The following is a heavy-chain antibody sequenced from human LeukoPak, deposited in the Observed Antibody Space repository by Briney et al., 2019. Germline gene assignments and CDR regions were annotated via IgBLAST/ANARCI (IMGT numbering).Heavy chain of an antibody. D-gene: IGHD6-13*01. V-gene: IGHV3-74*01. J-gene: IGHJ6*02. CDR1: GFTFSHHW. CDR3: ARATSYSNYGMDV. Sequence: GGPLRLSCADSGFTFSHHWMHWVSQVPGKGLVWVSRINSDGSSTTYADSVKGRFTISRDNARNTLYLQMNSLRAEDTAVHYCARATSYSNYGMDVWGQGTTVTGSS. CDR2: INSDGSST.